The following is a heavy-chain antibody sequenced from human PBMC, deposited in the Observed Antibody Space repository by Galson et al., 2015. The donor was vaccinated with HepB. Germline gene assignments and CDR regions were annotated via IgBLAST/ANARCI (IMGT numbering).Heavy chain of an antibody. CDR1: GYSFTSYW. Sequence: QSGAEVKKPGESLRISCKGSGYSFTSYWISWVRQMPGKGLEWMGRIDPSDSYTNYSPSFQGHVTISADKSISTAYLQWSSLKASDTAMYYCARHHPAYYYDSKAPFDYWGQGTLVTVSS. J-gene: IGHJ4*02. CDR2: IDPSDSYT. V-gene: IGHV5-10-1*01. D-gene: IGHD3-22*01. CDR3: ARHHPAYYYDSKAPFDY.